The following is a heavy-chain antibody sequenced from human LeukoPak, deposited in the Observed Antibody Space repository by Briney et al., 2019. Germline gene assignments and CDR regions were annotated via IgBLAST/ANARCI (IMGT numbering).Heavy chain of an antibody. Sequence: SETLSLTCIVSGGAISTYYWSWIRQPPGKRLEWIGYVYYSGNTNYNPSLKSRVTISIDTSKNQFSLKLSSVTAADTAVYYCARVAPDYGGNSGYYYYYMDVWGKGTTVTVSS. D-gene: IGHD4-23*01. J-gene: IGHJ6*03. CDR3: ARVAPDYGGNSGYYYYYMDV. V-gene: IGHV4-59*01. CDR2: VYYSGNT. CDR1: GGAISTYY.